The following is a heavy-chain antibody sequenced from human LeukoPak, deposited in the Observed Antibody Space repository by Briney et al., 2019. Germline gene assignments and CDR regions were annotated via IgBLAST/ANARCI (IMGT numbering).Heavy chain of an antibody. CDR1: GFTLSSYW. CDR3: ARRPGWFDP. Sequence: GGSLRLSCAASGFTLSSYWMSWVRQAPGKGLEWVANIKEDGSEKYHVDSVKGRFTISRDNAKNSLYLQMNSLRAEDTAVYYCARRPGWFDPWGQGTLVTVSS. CDR2: IKEDGSEK. V-gene: IGHV3-7*01. J-gene: IGHJ5*02.